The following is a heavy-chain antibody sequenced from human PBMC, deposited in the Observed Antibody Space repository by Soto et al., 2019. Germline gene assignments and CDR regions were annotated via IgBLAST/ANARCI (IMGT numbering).Heavy chain of an antibody. J-gene: IGHJ4*02. V-gene: IGHV3-23*01. Sequence: EVELLESGGGLVQPEGSLRLSCAASGFTFSTYAMGWVRQAPGKGLEWVSVVSSGGGTHYADSVKGRFTVSRDNSENTFSLQMNSLRADDTAVYYCAKRRGAGGHFDYWGQGALVTVSS. D-gene: IGHD2-15*01. CDR3: AKRRGAGGHFDY. CDR2: VSSGGGT. CDR1: GFTFSTYA.